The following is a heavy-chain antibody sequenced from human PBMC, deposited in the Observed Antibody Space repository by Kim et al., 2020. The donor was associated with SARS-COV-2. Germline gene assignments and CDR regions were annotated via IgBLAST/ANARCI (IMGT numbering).Heavy chain of an antibody. Sequence: GGSLRLSCAASGFTFSSYSMNWVRQAPGKGLEWVSSISSSSSYIYYADSVKGRFTISRDNAKNSLYLQMNSLRAEDTAVYYCAGYSSGWYPHRPIDYWGQGTLVTVSS. J-gene: IGHJ4*02. CDR3: AGYSSGWYPHRPIDY. V-gene: IGHV3-21*04. CDR1: GFTFSSYS. D-gene: IGHD6-19*01. CDR2: ISSSSSYI.